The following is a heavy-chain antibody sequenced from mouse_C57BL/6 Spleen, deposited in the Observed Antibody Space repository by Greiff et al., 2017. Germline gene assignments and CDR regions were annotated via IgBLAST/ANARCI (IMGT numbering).Heavy chain of an antibody. J-gene: IGHJ4*01. V-gene: IGHV7-3*01. Sequence: EVMLVESGGGLVQPGGSLSLSCAASGFTFTDYYMSWVRQPPGKALEWLGFIRNKANGYTTEYSASVKGRFTISRDNSQSILYLQMNALRAEDSATYYCARTEDYAMDYWGQGTSVTVSS. CDR1: GFTFTDYY. CDR2: IRNKANGYTT. CDR3: ARTEDYAMDY.